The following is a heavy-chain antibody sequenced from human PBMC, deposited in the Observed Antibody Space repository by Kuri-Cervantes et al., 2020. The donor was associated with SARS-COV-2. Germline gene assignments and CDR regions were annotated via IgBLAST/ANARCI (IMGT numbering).Heavy chain of an antibody. CDR3: ARHAGYSSCWGIPAYYFDY. Sequence: SETLSLTCTVSGGSISSYYWSWIRQPPGKGLEWIGYIYYSGSTNYNPSLKSRVTISVDTSKNQFSLKLSSVTAADTAVYYCARHAGYSSCWGIPAYYFDYWGQGTLVTVSS. J-gene: IGHJ4*02. CDR1: GGSISSYY. D-gene: IGHD6-13*01. CDR2: IYYSGST. V-gene: IGHV4-59*08.